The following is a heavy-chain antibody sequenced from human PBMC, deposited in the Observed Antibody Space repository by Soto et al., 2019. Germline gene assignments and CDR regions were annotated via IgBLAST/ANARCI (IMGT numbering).Heavy chain of an antibody. Sequence: HPGGSLRLSCAASGFTFDDYAMHWVRQAPGKGLEWVSGISWNSGSIGYADTVKGRFTISRDNAKNSLYLQMNSLRAEDTVFYYCAKDHTGTPGDAFDIWGQGTMVTVSS. CDR1: GFTFDDYA. J-gene: IGHJ3*02. CDR3: AKDHTGTPGDAFDI. CDR2: ISWNSGSI. V-gene: IGHV3-9*01. D-gene: IGHD1-1*01.